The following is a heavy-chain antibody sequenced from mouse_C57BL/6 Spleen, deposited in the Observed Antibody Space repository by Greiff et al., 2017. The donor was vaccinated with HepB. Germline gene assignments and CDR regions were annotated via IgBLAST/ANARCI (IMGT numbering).Heavy chain of an antibody. D-gene: IGHD1-1*01. V-gene: IGHV5-4*03. CDR2: ISDGGSYT. CDR1: GFTFSSYA. Sequence: EVMLVESGGGLVKPGGSLKLSCAASGFTFSSYAMSWVRQTPEKRLEWFATISDGGSYTYYPDNVKGRFTISRDNAKNKLYLQMSHLKSEDTAMYYCAWGREHYGSSPPFGYWGQGTTLTVSS. CDR3: AWGREHYGSSPPFGY. J-gene: IGHJ2*01.